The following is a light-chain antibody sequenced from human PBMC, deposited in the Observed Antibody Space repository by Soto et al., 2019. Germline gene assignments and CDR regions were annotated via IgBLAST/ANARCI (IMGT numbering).Light chain of an antibody. CDR2: KAS. V-gene: IGKV1-5*03. Sequence: DIPMTQSPSTLSASVGDRVTITCRASQSISSWLAWYQQKPGKAPKLLIYKASSLESGVPSRFSGSGSGTEFTLTISILQPDDFATYYCQQYNSYSGTFGQGTKVEIK. CDR3: QQYNSYSGT. J-gene: IGKJ1*01. CDR1: QSISSW.